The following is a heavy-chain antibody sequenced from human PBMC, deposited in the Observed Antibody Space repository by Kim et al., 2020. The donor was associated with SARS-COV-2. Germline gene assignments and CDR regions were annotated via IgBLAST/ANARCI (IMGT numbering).Heavy chain of an antibody. D-gene: IGHD6-19*01. CDR1: GFTFSSYA. J-gene: IGHJ6*02. Sequence: GGSLRLSCAASGFTFSSYAMSWVRQAPGKGLEWVSTISGSGGSTYYADSVKGRFTISRDNSKNTLYLQMNSLRAEDTAVYYCAKAIAVAGYYYYGMDVWGQGTTVTVSS. V-gene: IGHV3-23*01. CDR3: AKAIAVAGYYYYGMDV. CDR2: ISGSGGST.